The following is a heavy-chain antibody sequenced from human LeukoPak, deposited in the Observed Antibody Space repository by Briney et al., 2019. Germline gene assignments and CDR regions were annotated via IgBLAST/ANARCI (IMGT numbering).Heavy chain of an antibody. CDR3: ARDGDIVVVPAAIGGIDY. V-gene: IGHV3-33*01. CDR1: GFTFNSYG. J-gene: IGHJ4*02. D-gene: IGHD2-2*01. CDR2: IWYDGSNK. Sequence: PGGSLRLSCAASGFTFNSYGMHGVRQAPGKGLEWVAVIWYDGSNKYYADSVKGRFTISRDNSKNTLYLQMNSLRAEDTAVYYCARDGDIVVVPAAIGGIDYWGQGTLVTVSS.